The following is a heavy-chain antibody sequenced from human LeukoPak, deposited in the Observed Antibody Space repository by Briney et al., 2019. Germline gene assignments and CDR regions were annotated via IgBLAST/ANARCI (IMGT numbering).Heavy chain of an antibody. Sequence: GGSLRLSCAASGFTFSGYAMSWVRQAPGKGLEWVSAISGSGGSTYYADSVKGRFTISRDNSKNTLYLQMNSLRAEDTAVYYGATRTTEIELVPAGKPGGSYYLDVWGKGTLVTVS. CDR2: ISGSGGST. J-gene: IGHJ6*03. V-gene: IGHV3-23*01. D-gene: IGHD2-8*02. CDR3: ATRTTEIELVPAGKPGGSYYLDV. CDR1: GFTFSGYA.